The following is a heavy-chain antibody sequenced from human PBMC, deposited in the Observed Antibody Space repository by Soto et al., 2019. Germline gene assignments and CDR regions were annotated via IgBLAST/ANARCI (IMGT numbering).Heavy chain of an antibody. V-gene: IGHV4-30-4*01. CDR2: IYYSGST. J-gene: IGHJ4*02. D-gene: IGHD2-15*01. CDR3: ARYCSGGSCYRPSYQFDY. CDR1: GGSISSGDYY. Sequence: SETLSLTCTVSGGSISSGDYYWSWIRQPPGKGLEWIGYIYYSGSTYYNPSLKSRVTISVDTSKNQFSLKLSSVTAADTAMYYCARYCSGGSCYRPSYQFDYWGQGTLVTVSS.